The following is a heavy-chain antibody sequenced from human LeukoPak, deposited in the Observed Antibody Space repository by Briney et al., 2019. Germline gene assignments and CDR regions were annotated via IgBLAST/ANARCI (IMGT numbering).Heavy chain of an antibody. V-gene: IGHV4-59*01. Sequence: SETLSLTCTVSGGSISSYYWSWIRQPPGKGLEWIGYIYYSGSTNYNPSLKSRVTISVDTSKNQFSLKLSSVTAADTAVYYRARVYYYDSSGYWVYYFDYWGQGTLVTVSS. CDR3: ARVYYYDSSGYWVYYFDY. D-gene: IGHD3-22*01. CDR2: IYYSGST. J-gene: IGHJ4*02. CDR1: GGSISSYY.